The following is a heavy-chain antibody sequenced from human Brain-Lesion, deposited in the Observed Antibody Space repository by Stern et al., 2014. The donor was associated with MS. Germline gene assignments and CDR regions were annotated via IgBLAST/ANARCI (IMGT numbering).Heavy chain of an antibody. V-gene: IGHV3-23*04. CDR2: TGGGGINT. Sequence: EVQLVESGGGLVQPGGSLKLACAASGFTFSRYAMSWVRQAPGQGLEWVSGTGGGGINTFYADSVKGRFTTSRDNPKNTLYLQMNSLRAEDTAVYYCAKRVGATRESAFDIWGQGTMVTVSS. CDR1: GFTFSRYA. J-gene: IGHJ3*02. D-gene: IGHD1-26*01. CDR3: AKRVGATRESAFDI.